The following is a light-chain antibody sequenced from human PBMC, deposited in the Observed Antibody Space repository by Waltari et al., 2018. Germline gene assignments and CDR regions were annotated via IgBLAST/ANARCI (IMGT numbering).Light chain of an antibody. CDR2: EVS. J-gene: IGLJ1*01. Sequence: QSALTQPASVAGSPGQSITISCSGTDRDGGTYDFVSWYQQHPGKAPHLIIYEVSNRPSGISNRFSASKSGNTASLTISGLQAEDEADYYCSSYTTSSAPGVFGTGTRVTVL. CDR1: DRDGGTYDF. CDR3: SSYTTSSAPGV. V-gene: IGLV2-14*01.